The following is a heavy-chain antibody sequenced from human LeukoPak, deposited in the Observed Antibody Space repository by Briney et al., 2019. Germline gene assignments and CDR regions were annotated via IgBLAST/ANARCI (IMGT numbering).Heavy chain of an antibody. CDR2: IYPRDGST. CDR1: GYTFTSNY. J-gene: IGHJ4*02. V-gene: IGHV1-46*01. Sequence: ASVKVSCKASGYTFTSNYIHWVRQAPGQGLEWMGMIYPRDGSTSYTQKFQGRVTVTRDTSTSTVHMGLSGLRSEDTAVYYCARDQEGFDYWGQGTLVTVSS. CDR3: ARDQEGFDY.